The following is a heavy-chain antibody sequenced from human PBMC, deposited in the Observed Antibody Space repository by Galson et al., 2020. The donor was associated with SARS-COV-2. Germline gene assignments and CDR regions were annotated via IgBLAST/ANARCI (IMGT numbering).Heavy chain of an antibody. D-gene: IGHD3-3*01. J-gene: IGHJ4*02. CDR2: ISSKAYGGTT. CDR1: GFTFGDYA. V-gene: IGHV3-49*03. CDR3: TRADFWCDAYFDY. Sequence: GESLKISCTASGFTFGDYAMSWFRQAPGKGLEWGGFISSKAYGGTTEYAASVKGRFTISRDDSKSIAYLQMNSLKTEDTAMYYCTRADFWCDAYFDYWGQGTLVTVSS.